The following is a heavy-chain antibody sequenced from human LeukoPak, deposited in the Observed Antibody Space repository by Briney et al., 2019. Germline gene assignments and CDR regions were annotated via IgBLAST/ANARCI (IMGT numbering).Heavy chain of an antibody. Sequence: KPSETLSLTCTVSGGSISSYYWSWIRQPAGKGLEWIGRIYTSGNTNYNPSLKSRVTMSVVTSKNQFSLKLSSVTAADTAVYYCARGVGNMIVFRSHDWYFDLWGRGTLVTVSS. CDR2: IYTSGNT. D-gene: IGHD3-22*01. CDR1: GGSISSYY. J-gene: IGHJ2*01. CDR3: ARGVGNMIVFRSHDWYFDL. V-gene: IGHV4-4*07.